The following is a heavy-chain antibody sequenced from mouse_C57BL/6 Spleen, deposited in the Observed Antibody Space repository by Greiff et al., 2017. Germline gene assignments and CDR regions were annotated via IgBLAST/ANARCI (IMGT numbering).Heavy chain of an antibody. CDR2: IHPNSGST. Sequence: QVQLQQSGAELVKPGASVKLSCKASGYTFTSYWMHWVKQRPGQGLEWIGMIHPNSGSTNYNEKFKSKATLTVDKSSSTAYMQLSSLTSEDSAVYYCARSPLITTVVARGFDDWGQGTTLTVSS. CDR3: ARSPLITTVVARGFDD. J-gene: IGHJ2*01. V-gene: IGHV1-64*01. D-gene: IGHD1-1*01. CDR1: GYTFTSYW.